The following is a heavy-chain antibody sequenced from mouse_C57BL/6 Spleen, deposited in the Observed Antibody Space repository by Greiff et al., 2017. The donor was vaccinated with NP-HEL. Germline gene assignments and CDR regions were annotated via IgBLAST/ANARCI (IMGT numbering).Heavy chain of an antibody. CDR3: ARERLLHAMDY. CDR2: IDPSDSET. J-gene: IGHJ4*01. D-gene: IGHD2-3*01. V-gene: IGHV1-52*01. CDR1: GYTFTSYW. Sequence: QVQLQQPGAELVRPGSSVKLSCKASGYTFTSYWMHWVKQRPIQGLEWIGNIDPSDSETHYNQKFKDKATLTVDKSSSTAYMQLSSLTSEDSAVYYCARERLLHAMDYWGQGTSVTVSS.